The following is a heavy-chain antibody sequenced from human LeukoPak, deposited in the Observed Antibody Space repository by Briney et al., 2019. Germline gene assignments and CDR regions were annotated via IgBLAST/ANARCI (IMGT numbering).Heavy chain of an antibody. V-gene: IGHV4-39*01. CDR3: ARLLGPQGGASVIVYWYFDL. CDR2: MYYSGIS. J-gene: IGHJ2*01. D-gene: IGHD3-16*02. Sequence: TSETLSHTRSVSGGSLISKISYWGWTRHPPGKGLEWIGSMYYSGISYYNPSLKSRVTVSVDTSKNQFSLRLTSVTASDTAVYYCARLLGPQGGASVIVYWYFDLWGRGTLVTVSS. CDR1: GGSLISKISY.